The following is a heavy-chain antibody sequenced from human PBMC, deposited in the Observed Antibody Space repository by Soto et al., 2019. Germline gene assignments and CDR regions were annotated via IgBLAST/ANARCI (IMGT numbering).Heavy chain of an antibody. D-gene: IGHD2-2*01. CDR1: GFSVSSYA. V-gene: IGHV3-23*01. Sequence: EVQLLESGGGLVQPGVSLRLSCAASGFSVSSYAMSWVRQAPGKGLEWVSAISGSGGSTYYADSVKGRFTISRDNSKNTLYLQMNSLRAEDTAVYYCGKGRFAMAGDGMDVWGPGTTVTVSS. CDR3: GKGRFAMAGDGMDV. J-gene: IGHJ6*02. CDR2: ISGSGGST.